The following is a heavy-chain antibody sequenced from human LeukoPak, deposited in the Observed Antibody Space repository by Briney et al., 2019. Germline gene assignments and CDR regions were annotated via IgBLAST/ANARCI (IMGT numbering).Heavy chain of an antibody. V-gene: IGHV3-30-3*01. CDR3: ASGRYCSGGSCYAY. Sequence: GGSLRLSCAASGFTFSSYAMHWVRQAPGKGLEWVAVISYDGSNKYYADSVKGRFTISRDNSKNTLYLQMNSLRAEDTAVYYCASGRYCSGGSCYAYWGQGTLVTVSS. J-gene: IGHJ4*02. CDR1: GFTFSSYA. CDR2: ISYDGSNK. D-gene: IGHD2-15*01.